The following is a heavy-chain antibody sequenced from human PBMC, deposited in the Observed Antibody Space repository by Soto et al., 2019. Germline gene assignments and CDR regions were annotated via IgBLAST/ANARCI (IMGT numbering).Heavy chain of an antibody. D-gene: IGHD3-22*01. CDR1: GGSISIGGYY. Sequence: QVQLQESGPGLVKPSQTLSLTCTVSGGSISIGGYYWSWIRQHPGKGLEWIGYIYYSGSTYYNPSLNSRVTLSVDTSKNQFSLKLSSVTAADTAVYYCARNGYYYEADYWGQGTLVTVSS. CDR2: IYYSGST. V-gene: IGHV4-31*03. J-gene: IGHJ4*02. CDR3: ARNGYYYEADY.